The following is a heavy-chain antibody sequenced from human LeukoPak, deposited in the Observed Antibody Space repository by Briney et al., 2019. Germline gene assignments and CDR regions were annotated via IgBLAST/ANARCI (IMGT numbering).Heavy chain of an antibody. Sequence: SSETLSLTCTVSGDSIGSSGYYWSWIRQPPGKGLEWIGEINHSGSTNYNPSLKSRVTISVDTSKNQFSLKLSSVTAADTAVYCCARGNPVEAGTVYYYGMDVWGQGTTVTVSS. J-gene: IGHJ6*02. CDR3: ARGNPVEAGTVYYYGMDV. CDR2: INHSGST. D-gene: IGHD6-19*01. CDR1: GDSIGSSGYY. V-gene: IGHV4-39*07.